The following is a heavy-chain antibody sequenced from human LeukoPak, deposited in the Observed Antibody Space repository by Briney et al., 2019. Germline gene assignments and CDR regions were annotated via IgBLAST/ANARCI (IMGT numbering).Heavy chain of an antibody. J-gene: IGHJ4*02. D-gene: IGHD6-6*01. Sequence: GGSLRLSCAASGFTFSSYWMHWVRQAPGKGLLWVSRINTDGSSTTYADSVKGRFTISRDNAKNTLYLQMNSLRAEDTAVYYCARGGVYSTSAVDYWGQGTLVTVSS. V-gene: IGHV3-74*01. CDR3: ARGGVYSTSAVDY. CDR1: GFTFSSYW. CDR2: INTDGSST.